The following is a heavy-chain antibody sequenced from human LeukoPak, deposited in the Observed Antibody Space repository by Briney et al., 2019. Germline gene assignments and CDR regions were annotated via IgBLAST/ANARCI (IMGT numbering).Heavy chain of an antibody. V-gene: IGHV3-23*01. CDR2: ISGSGGRT. D-gene: IGHD2-21*02. CDR3: AKKTSYCGGDCYPYYFDH. J-gene: IGHJ4*02. CDR1: GFAFSSYT. Sequence: GGSLRLSCAASGFAFSSYTMGWVRQAPGKGLEWVSAISGSGGRTYYADSVKGRFTISRDNSKNTLYVQMNSLRAEDTAVYYCAKKTSYCGGDCYPYYFDHWGQGTLVTVSS.